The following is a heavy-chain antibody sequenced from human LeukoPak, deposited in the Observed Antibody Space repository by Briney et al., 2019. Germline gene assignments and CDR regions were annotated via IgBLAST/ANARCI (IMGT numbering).Heavy chain of an antibody. J-gene: IGHJ3*02. V-gene: IGHV5-51*01. CDR2: IYPGDSDT. CDR1: GYSFTSYW. D-gene: IGHD3-22*01. Sequence: GESLKISCKGSGYSFTSYWIGWVRQMPGKGLEWMGIIYPGDSDTRYSPSFQGQVTISADKSINIAYLQWSSLKASDTAMYYCARRRYYDSSGYSAFDIWGQGTMVTVSS. CDR3: ARRRYYDSSGYSAFDI.